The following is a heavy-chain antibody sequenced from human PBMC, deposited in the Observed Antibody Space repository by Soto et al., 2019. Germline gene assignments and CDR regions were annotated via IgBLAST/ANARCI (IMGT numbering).Heavy chain of an antibody. J-gene: IGHJ6*02. V-gene: IGHV1-69*13. CDR3: ASSHLNSYYYYGMDV. CDR1: GDTFSTYT. D-gene: IGHD3-3*02. CDR2: IIPRSATS. Sequence: SVKVSCKASGDTFSTYTITWMRQAPGQGLEWMGGIIPRSATSNYAQKFQGRVTITADESTSTAYMELSNLRSEDTAVYYCASSHLNSYYYYGMDVWGQGTTVTVSS.